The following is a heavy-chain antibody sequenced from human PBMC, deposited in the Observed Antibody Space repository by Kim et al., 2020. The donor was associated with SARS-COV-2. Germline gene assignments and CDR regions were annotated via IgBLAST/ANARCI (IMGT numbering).Heavy chain of an antibody. CDR2: IWYDGSNK. CDR1: GFTFSSYG. V-gene: IGHV3-33*01. D-gene: IGHD1-26*01. CDR3: ARGGPDWEPASYYFDY. J-gene: IGHJ4*02. Sequence: GGSLRLSCAASGFTFSSYGMHWVRQAPGKGLEWVAVIWYDGSNKYYADSVKGRFTISRDNSKNTLYLQMNSLRAEDTAVYYCARGGPDWEPASYYFDYWGQGTLVTVSS.